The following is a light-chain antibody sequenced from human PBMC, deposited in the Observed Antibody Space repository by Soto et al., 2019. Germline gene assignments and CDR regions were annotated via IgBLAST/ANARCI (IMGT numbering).Light chain of an antibody. J-gene: IGLJ3*02. V-gene: IGLV3-25*03. CDR1: ALPKHY. CDR2: KDS. CDR3: QSAERV. Sequence: SSELTQPPSVSVSPGQTARITCSGDALPKHYAYWYQQKPGQAPGVVIYKDSERSSGIPERFSGSSSGTTVTLTISGVQAEDEADYYCQSAERVFGGGTKLTVL.